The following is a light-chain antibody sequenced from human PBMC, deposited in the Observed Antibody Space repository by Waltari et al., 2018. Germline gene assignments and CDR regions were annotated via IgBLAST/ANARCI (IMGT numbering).Light chain of an antibody. J-gene: IGLJ3*02. CDR3: CSFTSRSTWV. Sequence: QSALTQPASVSGSPGQSITISCTGTSSDVGGYNYVSWYQHHPGKVPKLLIFDVSHRPSGVSNRFSGSKSGNTASLTISGLQAEDESDYYCCSFTSRSTWVFGGGTKLTVL. CDR1: SSDVGGYNY. CDR2: DVS. V-gene: IGLV2-14*03.